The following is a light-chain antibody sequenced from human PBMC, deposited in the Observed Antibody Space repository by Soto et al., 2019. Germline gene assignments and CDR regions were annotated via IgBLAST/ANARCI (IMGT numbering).Light chain of an antibody. CDR2: DVT. CDR1: SSDVGGYNY. CDR3: CSYAGSDIWV. Sequence: QSALTQPRSVSGSPGQSVTISCTGTSSDVGGYNYVSWYQQHPGRAPKFMIYDVTRRPSGVPDRFSGSKSGNTASLTISGLQAEDEADYYCCSYAGSDIWVFGGGTKLTVL. V-gene: IGLV2-11*01. J-gene: IGLJ3*02.